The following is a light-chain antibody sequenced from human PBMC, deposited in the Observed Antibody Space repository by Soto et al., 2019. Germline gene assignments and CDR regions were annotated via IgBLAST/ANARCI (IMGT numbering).Light chain of an antibody. CDR2: DAS. V-gene: IGKV3-11*01. CDR1: QSISSS. J-gene: IGKJ1*01. CDR3: QQRSECPRT. Sequence: EIVLRQSRATLYLSPGERATLSCRASQSISSSLAWYQQKPGQAPRLLIYDASTRATGFPARFSGSGSGTDFTLTIGSLETEDFAVYYCQQRSECPRTFGQGTKVDIK.